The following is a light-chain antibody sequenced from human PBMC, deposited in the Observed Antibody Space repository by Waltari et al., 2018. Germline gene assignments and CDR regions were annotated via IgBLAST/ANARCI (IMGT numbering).Light chain of an antibody. Sequence: QSALTTPRSLSGSPGQSVTIPGTGTSMAVGVFNYVSWFQQHPGEAPKLIIYDVTKRPSGVPGRFSGSKSGNTASLTISGLQAEDDSDYYCCSYAGFYTYVFGTGTKVTVL. CDR1: SMAVGVFNY. CDR3: CSYAGFYTYV. J-gene: IGLJ1*01. CDR2: DVT. V-gene: IGLV2-11*01.